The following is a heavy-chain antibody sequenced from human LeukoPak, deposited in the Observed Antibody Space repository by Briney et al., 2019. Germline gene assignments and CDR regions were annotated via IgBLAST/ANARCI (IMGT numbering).Heavy chain of an antibody. D-gene: IGHD6-13*01. CDR2: IYTSGST. Sequence: SETLSLTCTVSGGSISSYYWSWIRQPAGKGLEWIGRIYTSGSTNYNPSLKSRVTMSVDTSKNQFSLKLSPVTAADTAVYYCARVAAAGAEFDPWGQGTLVTVSS. CDR1: GGSISSYY. J-gene: IGHJ5*02. V-gene: IGHV4-4*07. CDR3: ARVAAAGAEFDP.